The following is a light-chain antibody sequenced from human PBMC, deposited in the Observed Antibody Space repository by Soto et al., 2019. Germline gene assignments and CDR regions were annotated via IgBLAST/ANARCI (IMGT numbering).Light chain of an antibody. CDR3: QQYGSSPRYT. V-gene: IGKV3-20*01. CDR1: QSVSSSY. Sequence: EIVLTQSPGTLSLSPGERATLSCRASQSVSSSYLAWYQQKPGRAPRLLIYGASSRATGIPDRVSGSGSGTAFTLTISRLEPEDFAVYYCQQYGSSPRYTFGQGTKLEIK. CDR2: GAS. J-gene: IGKJ2*01.